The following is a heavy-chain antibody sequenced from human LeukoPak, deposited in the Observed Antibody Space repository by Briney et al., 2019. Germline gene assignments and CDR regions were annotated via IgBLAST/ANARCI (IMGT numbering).Heavy chain of an antibody. V-gene: IGHV1-2*02. J-gene: IGHJ4*02. CDR1: GYTFTGYY. D-gene: IGHD3-10*01. CDR3: AGDPYYYASGSYVDY. Sequence: GASVKVSCKASGYTFTGYYIHWVRQAPGQGLEWMGWINPNSGGTNFAQKFQGRVTMTRDTSISTAYMELSRLRSDDTAVYYCAGDPYYYASGSYVDYWGQGTLVTVSS. CDR2: INPNSGGT.